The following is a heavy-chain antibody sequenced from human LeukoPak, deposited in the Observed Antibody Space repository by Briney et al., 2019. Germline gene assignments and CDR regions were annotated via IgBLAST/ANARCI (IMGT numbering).Heavy chain of an antibody. D-gene: IGHD2-15*01. V-gene: IGHV1-46*01. CDR1: GYTFTSYY. Sequence: ASVKVSCKASGYTFTSYYMHWVRQAPGQGLEWMGIVKSSGSSTAYAQKFQGRVTMTEDTSTDTAYMELSSLRSEDTAVYYCATAYGGNRPQDLKFDYWGQGTLVTVSS. J-gene: IGHJ4*02. CDR3: ATAYGGNRPQDLKFDY. CDR2: VKSSGSST.